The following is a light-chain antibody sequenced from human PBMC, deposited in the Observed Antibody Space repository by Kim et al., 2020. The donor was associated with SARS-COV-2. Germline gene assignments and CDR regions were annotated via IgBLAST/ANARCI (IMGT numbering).Light chain of an antibody. CDR1: QGISND. J-gene: IGKJ1*01. CDR3: QKYNGAPWT. V-gene: IGKV1-27*01. Sequence: DIQITQSPSSLSASVGDRLTITCRASQGISNDLAWYQQKPGKVPKLLIFAASALQSGVPSRFSGSGSGTDFTLTISSLQPEDVATYYCQKYNGAPWTFGQGTKVDIK. CDR2: AAS.